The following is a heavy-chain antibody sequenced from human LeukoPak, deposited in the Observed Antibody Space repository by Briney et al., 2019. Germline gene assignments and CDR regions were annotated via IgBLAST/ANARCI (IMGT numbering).Heavy chain of an antibody. CDR3: ARLMGEERWLQLFYYFDY. CDR2: IYPGDSDT. Sequence: GESLKISCKGSGYSFTTYWIGWVRQMPGKGLEWMGIIYPGDSDTRYSPSFQGRVTISADKSISTAYLQWSSLKASDTAMYYCARLMGEERWLQLFYYFDYWGQGTLVAVSS. J-gene: IGHJ4*02. CDR1: GYSFTTYW. D-gene: IGHD5-12*01. V-gene: IGHV5-51*01.